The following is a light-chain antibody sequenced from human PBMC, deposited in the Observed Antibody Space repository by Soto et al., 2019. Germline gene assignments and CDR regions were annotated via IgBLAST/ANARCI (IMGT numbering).Light chain of an antibody. J-gene: IGKJ4*01. CDR1: QSVSSSF. CDR2: AAS. CDR3: QQHINWPLT. Sequence: ESVLTESPRTLSLSPGERATLSCRASQSVSSSFLAWYQQRPGQAPRLIIYAASSRATGIPDRFSGSGSGTDFTLTISRLEPEDFAVYYCQQHINWPLTFGGGTKVDIK. V-gene: IGKV3D-20*02.